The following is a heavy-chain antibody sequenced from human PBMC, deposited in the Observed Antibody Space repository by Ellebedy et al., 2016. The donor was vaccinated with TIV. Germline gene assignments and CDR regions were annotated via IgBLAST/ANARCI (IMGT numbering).Heavy chain of an antibody. J-gene: IGHJ2*01. Sequence: PGGSLRLSCAASGFTFSDYGIHWVRRAPGKGLEWLAVIAHAGSVAYYRESVKGRITLSRDNSKNTVYLQVNSLRPNDTAVYFCAKEPQIHASPWYFDLWGRGTLVTVSS. CDR3: AKEPQIHASPWYFDL. D-gene: IGHD5-18*01. CDR2: IAHAGSVA. V-gene: IGHV3-30*18. CDR1: GFTFSDYG.